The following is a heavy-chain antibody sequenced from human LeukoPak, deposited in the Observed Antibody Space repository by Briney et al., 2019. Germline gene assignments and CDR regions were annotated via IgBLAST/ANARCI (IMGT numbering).Heavy chain of an antibody. CDR2: SNPNSGGT. CDR1: GYTVTLYY. V-gene: IGHV1-2*02. CDR3: ARADVLWFGVLVDY. Sequence: ASGRVSFTSSGYTVTLYYMHWGRQAPGQGRGGGGWSNPNSGGTNYAQKFPGRVTMTSDTSISTAYMELSRLRSDDTAVYYCARADVLWFGVLVDYWGQGTLVTVSS. J-gene: IGHJ4*02. D-gene: IGHD3-10*01.